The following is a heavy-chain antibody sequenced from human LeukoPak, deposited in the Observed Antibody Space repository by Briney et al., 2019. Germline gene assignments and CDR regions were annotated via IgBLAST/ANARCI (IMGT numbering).Heavy chain of an antibody. D-gene: IGHD6-13*01. CDR3: ARVVAPGIAAP. CDR2: ISSSSNSTI. Sequence: PGGSLRLSCAASGFTFSSYSMNWVRQAPGKGLEWVSYISSSSNSTIYYADSVKGRFTISRDNAKNSLYLQMNSLRAEDTAVYYCARVVAPGIAAPWGQGTLVTVSS. J-gene: IGHJ5*02. V-gene: IGHV3-48*04. CDR1: GFTFSSYS.